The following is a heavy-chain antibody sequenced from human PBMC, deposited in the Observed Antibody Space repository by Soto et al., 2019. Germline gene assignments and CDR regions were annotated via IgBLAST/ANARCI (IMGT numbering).Heavy chain of an antibody. V-gene: IGHV4-59*08. CDR3: ASTRVYSYGPYFDY. CDR2: IYYSGST. Sequence: SETLSLTCTVSGGSISSYYWSWIRQPPGKGLEWIGYIYYSGSTNYNPSLKSRVTISVDTSKNQFSLKLSSVTAADTAVYYCASTRVYSYGPYFDYWGQGTLVTVSS. D-gene: IGHD5-18*01. J-gene: IGHJ4*02. CDR1: GGSISSYY.